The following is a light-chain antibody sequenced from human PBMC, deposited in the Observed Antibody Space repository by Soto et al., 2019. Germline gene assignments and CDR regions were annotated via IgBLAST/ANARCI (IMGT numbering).Light chain of an antibody. CDR1: QSISVW. Sequence: DIQMTQSPSTLSASAGDRVTITCRASQSISVWLAWYQQKAGKAPNLLIYKASRLESGVPSRFSGSGSETEFTLTISGLQPGDSATYYCQQYNCYSPTFGQGTKVEVK. V-gene: IGKV1-5*03. J-gene: IGKJ1*01. CDR2: KAS. CDR3: QQYNCYSPT.